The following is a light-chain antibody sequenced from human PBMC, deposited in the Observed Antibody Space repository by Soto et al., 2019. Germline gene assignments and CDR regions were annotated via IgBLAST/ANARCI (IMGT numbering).Light chain of an antibody. Sequence: DIQMTQSPSTLPASVGDRVTITCRASQSISNWLAWYQQKPGKAPKLLIYDVSSLESGVPSRFSGSGSGTEFTLTISSLQPDDVATYYCQQYNTFWTFGQGTKVDI. CDR3: QQYNTFWT. J-gene: IGKJ1*01. CDR2: DVS. V-gene: IGKV1-5*01. CDR1: QSISNW.